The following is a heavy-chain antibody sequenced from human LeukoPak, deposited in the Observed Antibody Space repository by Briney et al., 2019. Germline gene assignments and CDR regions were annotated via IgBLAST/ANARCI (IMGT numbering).Heavy chain of an antibody. J-gene: IGHJ3*02. CDR2: VYYSGST. V-gene: IGHV4-59*01. Sequence: PSETLSLTCTVSGGSISSYYWSWIRQPPGKGLEWIGYVYYSGSTNSNPSLKSRVTISVDSSKNQFSLKVSSVTAADTAIYYCARHLGVAVAADAFDIWGQGTMVTVSS. D-gene: IGHD6-19*01. CDR3: ARHLGVAVAADAFDI. CDR1: GGSISSYY.